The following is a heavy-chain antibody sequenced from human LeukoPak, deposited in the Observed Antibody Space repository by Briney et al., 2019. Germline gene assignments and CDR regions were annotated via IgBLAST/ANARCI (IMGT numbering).Heavy chain of an antibody. D-gene: IGHD6-13*01. V-gene: IGHV1-18*01. J-gene: IGHJ3*02. CDR1: GYTFTSYG. CDR2: VSAYNGNT. CDR3: ARWLAAELAASAFVI. Sequence: GASVKVSCKASGYTFTSYGISWVRQAPGQGLEWMGWVSAYNGNTNYAQKLQGRVTMTTDTSTSTAYMELRSLRSDDTAVYYCARWLAAELAASAFVIWGQGTMVTVSS.